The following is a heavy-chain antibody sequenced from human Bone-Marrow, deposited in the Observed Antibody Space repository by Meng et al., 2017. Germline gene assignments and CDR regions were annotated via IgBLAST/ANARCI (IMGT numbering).Heavy chain of an antibody. D-gene: IGHD3-10*01. Sequence: GSLRLSCTVSGGSIISSTYYWGWIRQPPGKGLEWIGSIYYSGSTYYNPSLKSRVTISVDTSKNQFSLKLSSVTAADTAVYYCASPTMVRGVIPWGQGTLVTVSS. CDR1: GGSIISSTYY. J-gene: IGHJ5*02. CDR3: ASPTMVRGVIP. CDR2: IYYSGST. V-gene: IGHV4-39*07.